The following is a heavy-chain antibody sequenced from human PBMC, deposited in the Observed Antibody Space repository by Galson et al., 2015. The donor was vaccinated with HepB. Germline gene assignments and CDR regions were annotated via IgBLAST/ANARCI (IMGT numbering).Heavy chain of an antibody. J-gene: IGHJ5*02. CDR1: GFAFSSYA. CDR2: ISGTGSST. CDR3: AKGRVAVAGTSHWFDP. V-gene: IGHV3-23*01. D-gene: IGHD6-13*01. Sequence: SLRLSCAASGFAFSSYAMNWVRQAPGKGLEWVSIISGTGSSTYYADSMKGRFTISRDNSKNTVYLQMNSLRAEDTAVYYCAKGRVAVAGTSHWFDPWGQGTLVTVSS.